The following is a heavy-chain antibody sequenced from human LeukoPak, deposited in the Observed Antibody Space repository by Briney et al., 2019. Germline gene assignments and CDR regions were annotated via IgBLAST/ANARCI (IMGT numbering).Heavy chain of an antibody. J-gene: IGHJ5*02. Sequence: PSETLSLTCTVSGGSISSYYWSWIRQPPGKGLEWIGYIYYSGSTNYNPSLKSRVTISVDTSKNQFSLKLSSVTAADTAVYYCAREIAAAVLNPWGQGTLVTVSS. CDR2: IYYSGST. V-gene: IGHV4-59*01. CDR1: GGSISSYY. CDR3: AREIAAAVLNP. D-gene: IGHD6-13*01.